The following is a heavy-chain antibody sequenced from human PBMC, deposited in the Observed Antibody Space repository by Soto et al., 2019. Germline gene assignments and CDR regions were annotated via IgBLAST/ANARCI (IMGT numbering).Heavy chain of an antibody. V-gene: IGHV1-69*08. J-gene: IGHJ5*02. CDR3: ARDRQQLVRFDP. CDR2: IIPILGIA. D-gene: IGHD6-13*01. CDR1: GGTFSSYT. Sequence: QVQLVQSGAEVKKPGSSVKVSCKASGGTFSSYTISWVRQAPGQGLEWMGRIIPILGIANYAQKFQGRVTIXAXXFTGTAYRELSRLRSDDTAVYDCARDRQQLVRFDPWGQGTLVTVSS.